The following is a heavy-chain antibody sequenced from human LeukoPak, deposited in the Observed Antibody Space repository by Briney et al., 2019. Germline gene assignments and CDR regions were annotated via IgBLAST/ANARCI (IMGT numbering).Heavy chain of an antibody. J-gene: IGHJ6*03. Sequence: SETLSLTCTVSGGSISSYYWSWIRQPAGKGLEWIGRIYTSGSTNYNPSLKSRVTMSVDTSKNQFSLKLSSVTAADTAVYYCARVRVIAARTYYYYYYMDVWGKGTTVTVSS. CDR2: IYTSGST. CDR3: ARVRVIAARTYYYYYYMDV. V-gene: IGHV4-4*07. D-gene: IGHD6-6*01. CDR1: GGSISSYY.